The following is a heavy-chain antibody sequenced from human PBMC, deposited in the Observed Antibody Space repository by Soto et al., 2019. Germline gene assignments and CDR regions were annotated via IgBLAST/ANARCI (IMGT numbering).Heavy chain of an antibody. CDR1: GFTFDDYA. D-gene: IGHD6-19*01. Sequence: GGSLRLSCAASGFTFDDYAMHWVLQAPWKGLEWVSGISWSSGSIGYADSVKGRFTISRDNAKNSLYLQMNSLRAEDTALYYCAKDFGGAGTGDAFDIWGQGSMVTVSS. V-gene: IGHV3-9*01. CDR2: ISWSSGSI. CDR3: AKDFGGAGTGDAFDI. J-gene: IGHJ3*02.